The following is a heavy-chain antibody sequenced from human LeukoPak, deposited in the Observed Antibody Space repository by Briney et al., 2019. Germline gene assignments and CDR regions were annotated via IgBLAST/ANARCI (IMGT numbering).Heavy chain of an antibody. CDR1: GYTFTSYD. CDR2: MNPNSGNT. CDR3: AGVGNSGYNLDY. V-gene: IGHV1-8*01. J-gene: IGHJ4*02. D-gene: IGHD5-12*01. Sequence: ASVKVSCKASGYTFTSYDINWVRQATGQGLEWMGWMNPNSGNTGYAQKFQGRVTMTRNTSISTAYMELSSLRSEDTAVYYCAGVGNSGYNLDYWGQGTLVTVSS.